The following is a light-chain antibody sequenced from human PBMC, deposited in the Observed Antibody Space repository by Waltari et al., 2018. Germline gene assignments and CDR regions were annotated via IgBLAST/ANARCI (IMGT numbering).Light chain of an antibody. V-gene: IGLV1-44*01. Sequence: QSVLTQPPSASGTPGQSIIISCSSTSNTVTWFQQVPGAAPKRLSLCDDQLPSGGPARFSGCRAGISASLAIRGLQSEDESDYYCATWDNSLEGWLFGGGTKVTV. CDR2: CDD. J-gene: IGLJ2*01. CDR1: SNT. CDR3: ATWDNSLEGWL.